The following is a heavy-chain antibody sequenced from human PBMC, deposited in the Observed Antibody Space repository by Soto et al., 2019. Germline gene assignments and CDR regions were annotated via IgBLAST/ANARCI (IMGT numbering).Heavy chain of an antibody. J-gene: IGHJ4*02. CDR3: GRGWSAFDY. Sequence: SETLSLTCTVSGDSFSRSKWSCIRPPPGEGRGYVSYMYSSGYTDYPPSLESRVIMSRDTSENQLSLNLTSASAVDTAVYYCGRGWSAFDYWGQGSLV. CDR1: GDSFSRSK. D-gene: IGHD2-15*01. V-gene: IGHV4-59*01. CDR2: MYSSGYT.